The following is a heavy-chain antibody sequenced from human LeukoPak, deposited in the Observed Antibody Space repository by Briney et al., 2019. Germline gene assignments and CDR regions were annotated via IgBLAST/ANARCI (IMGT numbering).Heavy chain of an antibody. CDR3: ARPGSGRRNDAFDI. J-gene: IGHJ3*02. D-gene: IGHD3-10*01. Sequence: PGESLKISCKGSGYRFTCYWIGWVRQMPGKGLEWMGIISPGDSETRYSPSFQGQVTISADKSINTAYLQWISLKASDTAMYYCARPGSGRRNDAFDIWGQGTMVTVSS. CDR2: ISPGDSET. CDR1: GYRFTCYW. V-gene: IGHV5-51*01.